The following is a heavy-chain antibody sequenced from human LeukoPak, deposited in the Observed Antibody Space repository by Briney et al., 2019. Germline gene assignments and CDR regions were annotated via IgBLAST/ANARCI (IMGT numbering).Heavy chain of an antibody. V-gene: IGHV3-7*01. CDR1: GFTFSSYW. CDR2: IKQDGSEK. CDR3: AREGVYYDFWSGYLKYYYYYYMDV. D-gene: IGHD3-3*01. Sequence: GGSLRLSCAASGFTFSSYWMSWVRQAPGKGLEWVANIKQDGSEKSYGDSVKGRFTISRDNAKNSPYLQMNSLRAEDTAVYYYAREGVYYDFWSGYLKYYYYYYMDVWSKGTTVTVSS. J-gene: IGHJ6*03.